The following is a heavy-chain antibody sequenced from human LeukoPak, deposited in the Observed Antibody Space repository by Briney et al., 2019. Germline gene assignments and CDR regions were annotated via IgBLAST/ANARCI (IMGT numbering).Heavy chain of an antibody. CDR2: MNQDGSEK. J-gene: IGHJ4*02. V-gene: IGHV3-7*01. CDR3: ARDWAHFGY. D-gene: IGHD3-10*01. Sequence: PGGSLRLSCAASGFTFSDYRMSWVRQAPGKGLEWVAHMNQDGSEKYYVDSVKGRFTISRDNAKNSLSLQMNSLRAEDTAVYYCARDWAHFGYWGQGTLVTVSS. CDR1: GFTFSDYR.